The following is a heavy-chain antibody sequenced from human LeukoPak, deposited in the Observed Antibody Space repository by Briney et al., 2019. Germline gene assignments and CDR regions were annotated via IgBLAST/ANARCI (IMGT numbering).Heavy chain of an antibody. CDR2: IYTSGST. CDR3: ARRAYGGYGGNYPPTWYFDL. D-gene: IGHD4-23*01. CDR1: GGSISSYY. J-gene: IGHJ2*01. V-gene: IGHV4-4*07. Sequence: PSETLSLTCTVSGGSISSYYWSWIRQPAGKGLEWIGRIYTSGSTNYNPSLKSRVTMSVDTSKNQFSLKLSSVTAADTAVYYCARRAYGGYGGNYPPTWYFDLWGCGTLVTVSS.